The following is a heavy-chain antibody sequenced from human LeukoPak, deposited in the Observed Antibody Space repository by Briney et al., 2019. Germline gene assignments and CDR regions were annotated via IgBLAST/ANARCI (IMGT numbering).Heavy chain of an antibody. Sequence: GGSLRLSCAASGFTDSSKYISWVRQAPGKGLEWVSVIYDGGSADYADSVKGRFTISRDNSKSKVYLQMNSLRVEDTAVYYCAREASYSSSWWYFDHWGQGTLVTVSS. CDR2: IYDGGSA. V-gene: IGHV3-66*01. CDR1: GFTDSSKY. D-gene: IGHD6-13*01. CDR3: AREASYSSSWWYFDH. J-gene: IGHJ4*02.